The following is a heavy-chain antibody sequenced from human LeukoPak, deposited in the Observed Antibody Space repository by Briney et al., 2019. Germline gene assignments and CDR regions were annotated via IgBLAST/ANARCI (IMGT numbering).Heavy chain of an antibody. CDR3: ARVRAAADKLTDAFDI. D-gene: IGHD6-13*01. CDR1: GGSFSGYY. J-gene: IGHJ3*02. Sequence: SETLSLTCAVYGGSFSGYYWSWIRQPPGKGLEWIGEINHSGSTNYNPPLKSRVTISVDTSKNQFSLKLSSVTAADTAVYYCARVRAAADKLTDAFDIWGQGTMVTVSS. V-gene: IGHV4-34*01. CDR2: INHSGST.